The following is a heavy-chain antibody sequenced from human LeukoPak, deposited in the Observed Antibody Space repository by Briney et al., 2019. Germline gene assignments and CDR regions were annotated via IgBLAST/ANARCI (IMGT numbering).Heavy chain of an antibody. D-gene: IGHD4-17*01. CDR1: GFTFSSYA. Sequence: PGGSLRLSCAASGFTFSSYAMHWVRQAPGKGLEWVAVISYDGSNKYYADSAKGRFTISRDNSKNTLYLQMNSLRAEDTAVYYCARDRPDGYYFDYWGQGTLVTVSS. CDR2: ISYDGSNK. V-gene: IGHV3-30-3*01. CDR3: ARDRPDGYYFDY. J-gene: IGHJ4*02.